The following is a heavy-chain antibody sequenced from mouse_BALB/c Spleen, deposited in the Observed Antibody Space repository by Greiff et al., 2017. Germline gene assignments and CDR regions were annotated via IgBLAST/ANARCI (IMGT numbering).Heavy chain of an antibody. CDR3: ARSGLRRRYYAMDY. CDR2: ISNGGGST. Sequence: EVQLVESGGGLVQPGGSLKLSCAASGFTFSSYTMSWVRQTPEKRLEWIAYISNGGGSTYYPDTVKGRFTISRDNAKNTLYLQMSSLKSEDTAMYYCARSGLRRRYYAMDYWGQGTSVTVSS. CDR1: GFTFSSYT. J-gene: IGHJ4*01. V-gene: IGHV5-12-2*01. D-gene: IGHD2-12*01.